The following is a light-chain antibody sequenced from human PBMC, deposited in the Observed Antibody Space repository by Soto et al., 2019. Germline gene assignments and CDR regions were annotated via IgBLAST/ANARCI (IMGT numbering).Light chain of an antibody. CDR2: GAS. J-gene: IGKJ1*01. V-gene: IGKV3-20*01. CDR1: QSVSSSY. Sequence: EIVLTQSPATLSSFPGDRVTLSCRASQSVSSSYLAWYQQKPGQAPRLLIYGASSRATGIPDRFSGSGSGTDFTLTISRLEPEDFAVYYCQQYDSSPKTFGQGTKVDIK. CDR3: QQYDSSPKT.